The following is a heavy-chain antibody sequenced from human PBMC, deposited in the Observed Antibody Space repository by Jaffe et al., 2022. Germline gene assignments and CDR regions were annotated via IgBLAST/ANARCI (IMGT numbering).Heavy chain of an antibody. CDR2: ISGSGGST. D-gene: IGHD3-10*01. CDR1: GFTFSSYA. J-gene: IGHJ6*03. Sequence: EVQLLESGGGLVQPGGSLRLSCAASGFTFSSYAMSWVRQAPGKGLEWVSAISGSGGSTYYADSVKGRFTISRDNSKNTLYLQMNSLRAEDTAVYYCAKGGYYGSGSGDYYYYYYMDVWGKGTTVTVSS. CDR3: AKGGYYGSGSGDYYYYYYMDV. V-gene: IGHV3-23*01.